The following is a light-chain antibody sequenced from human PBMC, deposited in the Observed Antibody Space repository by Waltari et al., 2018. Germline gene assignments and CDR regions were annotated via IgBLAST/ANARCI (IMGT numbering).Light chain of an antibody. Sequence: ETMLTQSPDTLSLSPGGRATISCRASQRVPGAHLAWYQQKPGQPPRLLIYGASNRATCVPDRCHGRGSGTDFTLTISRLEPEDFALYDCLHCPTSPLLTFGGGTKVEI. CDR1: QRVPGAH. CDR3: LHCPTSPLLT. V-gene: IGKV3-20*01. J-gene: IGKJ4*01. CDR2: GAS.